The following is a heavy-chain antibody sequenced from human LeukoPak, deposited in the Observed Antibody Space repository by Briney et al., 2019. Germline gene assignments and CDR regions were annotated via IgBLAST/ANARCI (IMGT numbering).Heavy chain of an antibody. V-gene: IGHV3-43*02. CDR3: TKGRVATVGGAKYAMDV. D-gene: IGHD5-12*01. J-gene: IGHJ6*02. CDR2: ITGDGAGT. Sequence: GGSLRLSCAASGFIFDDYAMHWVRHAPGKGLERVSLITGDGAGTYYEDSVRGRFTISRDNSKNSLYLIMNSLRTEDTALYYCTKGRVATVGGAKYAMDVWGQGTTVTVSS. CDR1: GFIFDDYA.